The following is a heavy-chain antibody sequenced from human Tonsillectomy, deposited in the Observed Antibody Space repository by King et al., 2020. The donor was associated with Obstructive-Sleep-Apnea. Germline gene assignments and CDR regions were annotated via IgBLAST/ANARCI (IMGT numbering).Heavy chain of an antibody. CDR1: GFTFSNYA. D-gene: IGHD5-18*01. CDR3: ARDHGYSYGYIDYYFDY. V-gene: IGHV3-30-3*01. CDR2: ISYDGSNK. Sequence: VQLVESGGGVVQPGRSLRLSCAASGFTFSNYAMHWVRQAPGKGLEWVAIISYDGSNKYNADSVKGRFTISRADSKNTLYLQMNSLRAEYTAVYYCARDHGYSYGYIDYYFDYWGQGTLVTVSS. J-gene: IGHJ4*02.